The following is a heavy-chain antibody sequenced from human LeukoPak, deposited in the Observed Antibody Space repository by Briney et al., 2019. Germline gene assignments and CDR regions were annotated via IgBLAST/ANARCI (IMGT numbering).Heavy chain of an antibody. V-gene: IGHV4-30-4*01. CDR2: TYYSGST. CDR3: ARPYYYDSRIDP. Sequence: SETLSLTCTVSGVSISSGDYYWSWIRQPPGKGLEWIGYTYYSGSTYYNPSLKSRVTISVDTSENQFSLKLSSVTAADTAVYYCARPYYYDSRIDPWGQGTRVTVSS. J-gene: IGHJ5*02. D-gene: IGHD3-22*01. CDR1: GVSISSGDYY.